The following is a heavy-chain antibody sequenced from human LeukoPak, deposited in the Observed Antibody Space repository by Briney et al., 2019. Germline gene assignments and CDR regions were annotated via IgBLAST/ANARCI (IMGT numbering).Heavy chain of an antibody. J-gene: IGHJ3*02. CDR3: ARDHMYYYDSSGYYYKAFDI. V-gene: IGHV4-31*03. CDR1: DGSISSGGYY. D-gene: IGHD3-22*01. Sequence: SETLSLTCTVSDGSISSGGYYWSWIRQHPGKGLEWIGYIYYSGSTYYNPSLKSRVTISVDTSKNQFSLKLSSVTAADTAVYYCARDHMYYYDSSGYYYKAFDIWGQGTMVTVSS. CDR2: IYYSGST.